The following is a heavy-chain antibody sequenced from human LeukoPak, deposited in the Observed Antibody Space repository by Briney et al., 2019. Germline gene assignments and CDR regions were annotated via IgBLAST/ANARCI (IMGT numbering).Heavy chain of an antibody. CDR2: IIPILGIA. CDR1: GGTFSSYA. D-gene: IGHD5-24*01. CDR3: ARTRRWLLFDY. V-gene: IGHV1-69*04. Sequence: SVKVSCKASGGTFSSYAISWVRQAPGQGLEWMGRIIPILGIANYAQKFQGRVTITADKSTSTAYMELSSLRSEDTAVYYCARTRRWLLFDYWGQGTLVTVPS. J-gene: IGHJ4*02.